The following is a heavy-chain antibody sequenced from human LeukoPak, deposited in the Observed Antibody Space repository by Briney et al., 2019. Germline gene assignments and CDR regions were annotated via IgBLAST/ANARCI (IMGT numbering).Heavy chain of an antibody. CDR2: IYHSGST. Sequence: SETLSLTCAVSGGSISSGGYSWSWIRQPPGKGLEWIGYIYHSGSTYYNPSLKSRVTISVDRSKNQFSLKLSSATAADTAVYYCAREIPRNYFDYWGQGTLVTVSS. V-gene: IGHV4-30-2*01. CDR3: AREIPRNYFDY. J-gene: IGHJ4*02. CDR1: GGSISSGGYS.